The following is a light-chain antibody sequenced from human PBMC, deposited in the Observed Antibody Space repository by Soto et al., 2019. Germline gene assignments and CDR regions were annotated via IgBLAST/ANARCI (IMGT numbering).Light chain of an antibody. CDR1: QSISSW. CDR2: IAS. CDR3: QHANSFPRT. Sequence: DIQMTQSPSSVSASVGDTVTITCRATQSISSWLAWYQQKPGKAPRLLIYIASSWQSGVPSRFSGSGSATHFTLTISSLQPEDFATYYCQHANSFPRTFGQGTKVDIK. J-gene: IGKJ1*01. V-gene: IGKV1-12*01.